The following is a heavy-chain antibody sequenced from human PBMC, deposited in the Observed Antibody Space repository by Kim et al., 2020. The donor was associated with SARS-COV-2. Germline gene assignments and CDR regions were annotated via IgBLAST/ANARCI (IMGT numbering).Heavy chain of an antibody. Sequence: STSNAQKFQGRVTMTRDTSTSTVYMELSSLRSEDTAVYYCARGRAGAFDYWGQGTLVTVSS. D-gene: IGHD6-19*01. CDR3: ARGRAGAFDY. J-gene: IGHJ4*02. CDR2: ST. V-gene: IGHV1-46*01.